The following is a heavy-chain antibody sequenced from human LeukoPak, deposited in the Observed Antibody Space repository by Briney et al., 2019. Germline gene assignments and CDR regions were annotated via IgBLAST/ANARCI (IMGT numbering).Heavy chain of an antibody. D-gene: IGHD6-13*01. Sequence: PGGSLRLSCAASGFTFSSYWMHWGRQAPGKGLMWVSRINSDGSSTSYADSVKGRFTISRDNAQNTLHLQMNSLRAEDTAVYYCAKSIAAAGSRPYSYGMDVWGQGTTVTVSS. CDR1: GFTFSSYW. CDR3: AKSIAAAGSRPYSYGMDV. J-gene: IGHJ6*02. CDR2: INSDGSST. V-gene: IGHV3-74*01.